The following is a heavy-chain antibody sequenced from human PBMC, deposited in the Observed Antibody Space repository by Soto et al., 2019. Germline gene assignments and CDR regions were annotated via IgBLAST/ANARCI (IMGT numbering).Heavy chain of an antibody. Sequence: VQLLESGGGLVQPGGSLRLSCAASGFTFSNYAMSWVRQAPGNGLEWVSGMSNSGSRTYYADSVKGRFIISRDNSKNSLYLQMNSLIPEDTAVYYCAKAYFDMLTGYFGDYWGQGTLVSVSS. J-gene: IGHJ4*02. CDR3: AKAYFDMLTGYFGDY. D-gene: IGHD3-9*01. V-gene: IGHV3-23*01. CDR2: MSNSGSRT. CDR1: GFTFSNYA.